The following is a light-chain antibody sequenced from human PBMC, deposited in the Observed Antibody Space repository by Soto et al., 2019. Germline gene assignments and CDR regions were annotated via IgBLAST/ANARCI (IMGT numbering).Light chain of an antibody. V-gene: IGKV3-20*01. CDR3: QQYNNWPRAT. CDR1: QSVSSYY. Sequence: EIVLTQSPGTLSLSPGERATLSCRASQSVSSYYLAWYQQKPGQAPRLLIYAASSRATGIPDRFSGGGSGTDFTLTISRLEPEDFAVYYCQQYNNWPRATFGGGTKVDIK. J-gene: IGKJ4*01. CDR2: AAS.